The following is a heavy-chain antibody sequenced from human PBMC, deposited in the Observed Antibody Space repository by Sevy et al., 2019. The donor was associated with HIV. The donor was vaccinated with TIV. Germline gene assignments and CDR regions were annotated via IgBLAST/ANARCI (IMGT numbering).Heavy chain of an antibody. CDR2: INPNSGDT. J-gene: IGHJ4*02. CDR1: GHTFTAYF. D-gene: IGHD5-18*01. Sequence: ASVKVSCKASGHTFTAYFIHWVRQAPGQGLEWMGWINPNSGDTNYAPKFQGRVTVTRDTSISTAYMELSRLRSDDTAVYYCASPGGYRYGSLLDYWGQGTLVTVSS. V-gene: IGHV1-2*02. CDR3: ASPGGYRYGSLLDY.